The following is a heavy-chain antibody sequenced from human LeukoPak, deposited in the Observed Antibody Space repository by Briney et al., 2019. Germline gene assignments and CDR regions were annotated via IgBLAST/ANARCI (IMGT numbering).Heavy chain of an antibody. Sequence: ASVTVSFKASAYSFTNYYMHWVRQAPGQGNEWMGVINPSGGSTTNAQKFQGRVTMTRDTSTTTVYMELSSLRSDDTAMYYCARDERDVVVVPGAMPYWGQGTLVTVSS. D-gene: IGHD2-2*01. CDR1: AYSFTNYY. CDR3: ARDERDVVVVPGAMPY. V-gene: IGHV1-46*01. J-gene: IGHJ4*02. CDR2: INPSGGST.